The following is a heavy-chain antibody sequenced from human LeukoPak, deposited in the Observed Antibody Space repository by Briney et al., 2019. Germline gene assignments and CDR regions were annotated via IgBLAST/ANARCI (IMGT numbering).Heavy chain of an antibody. CDR2: INSDGSST. J-gene: IGHJ5*02. D-gene: IGHD3-22*01. CDR3: ARNYYDSSGYDA. Sequence: GGSLRLSCAASGFTFSSYWMHWVRQAPGKGLVWVSRINSDGSSTSYADSVKGRFTISRDNAKNSLYLQMNSLRAEDTAVYYCARNYYDSSGYDAWGQGTLVTVSS. CDR1: GFTFSSYW. V-gene: IGHV3-74*01.